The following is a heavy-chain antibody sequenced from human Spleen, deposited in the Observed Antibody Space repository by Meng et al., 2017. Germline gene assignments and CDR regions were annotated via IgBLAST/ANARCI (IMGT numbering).Heavy chain of an antibody. V-gene: IGHV4-34*01. J-gene: IGHJ6*02. Sequence: GSLRLSCAVHGGSFSGYYWSWIRQPPGKGLEWIGEINHSGSTNYNPSLKSRVTISVDTSKNQFSLKLSSVTAADTAVYYCARGLIVVVPAATTGMDVWGQGTTVTVSS. CDR3: ARGLIVVVPAATTGMDV. CDR2: INHSGST. D-gene: IGHD2-2*01. CDR1: GGSFSGYY.